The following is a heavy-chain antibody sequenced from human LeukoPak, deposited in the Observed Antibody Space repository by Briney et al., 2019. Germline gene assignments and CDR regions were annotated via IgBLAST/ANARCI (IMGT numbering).Heavy chain of an antibody. Sequence: GGSLRLSCAASGFTFSSYWMSWVRQAPGKGLEWVSTISTSGDKTYYADSVQGRFTISRDNSKRTLFLQMNSLRAEDTAVYYCANELIPTKLWPGFWSGPDDWGQGTLVTVSS. D-gene: IGHD3-3*01. J-gene: IGHJ4*02. CDR3: ANELIPTKLWPGFWSGPDD. CDR2: ISTSGDKT. V-gene: IGHV3-23*01. CDR1: GFTFSSYW.